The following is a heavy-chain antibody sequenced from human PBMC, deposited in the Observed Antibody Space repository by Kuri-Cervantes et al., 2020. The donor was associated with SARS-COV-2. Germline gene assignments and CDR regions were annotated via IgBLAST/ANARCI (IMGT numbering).Heavy chain of an antibody. CDR3: YCAPKEGFDS. Sequence: ASVKVSCKTPETTFPNYDINWVRQATGRGLEWMGMVKTNSGNTLYAQIFQGRVTMTRDTSTSTVYMELSSLTSEDTAIYYCYCAPKEGFDSWGQGILVTVSS. CDR1: ETTFPNYD. CDR2: VKTNSGNT. V-gene: IGHV1-8*01. D-gene: IGHD2-8*02. J-gene: IGHJ4*02.